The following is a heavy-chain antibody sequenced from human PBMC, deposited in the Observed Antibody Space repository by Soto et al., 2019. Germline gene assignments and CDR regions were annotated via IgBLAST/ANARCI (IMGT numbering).Heavy chain of an antibody. J-gene: IGHJ4*02. D-gene: IGHD3-9*01. Sequence: GGSLRLSCAVSGFTFSIYAIHWVRQAPGKGLEWVAIISYDGSKKYYADSVKGRFTISRDNSKNTLYLQMNSLRAEDTAVYYCARGHARDWFYFDNWGQGT. CDR3: ARGHARDWFYFDN. V-gene: IGHV3-30-3*01. CDR1: GFTFSIYA. CDR2: ISYDGSKK.